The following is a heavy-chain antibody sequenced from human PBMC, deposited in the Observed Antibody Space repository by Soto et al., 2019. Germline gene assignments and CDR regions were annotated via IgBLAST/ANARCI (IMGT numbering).Heavy chain of an antibody. CDR1: GDTFSSYA. V-gene: IGHV1-69*01. D-gene: IGHD3-22*01. CDR3: ARDGSGYRSRASPMDV. J-gene: IGHJ6*02. CDR2: IIPIFGTA. Sequence: QVQLVQSGAEVKKPGSSVKVSCKASGDTFSSYAISWVRQAPGQGLEWMGGIIPIFGTANYAQKFQGRVTSTVDESTSTAYMELSSLRSEDTAVYYCARDGSGYRSRASPMDVWGQGTTVTVSS.